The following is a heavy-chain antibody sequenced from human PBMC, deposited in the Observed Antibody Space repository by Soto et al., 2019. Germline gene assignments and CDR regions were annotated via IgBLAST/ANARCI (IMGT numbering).Heavy chain of an antibody. V-gene: IGHV3-30-3*01. D-gene: IGHD3-10*01. CDR3: ARPITMVRGVIRGDWFDP. J-gene: IGHJ5*02. CDR1: GFTFSSYA. CDR2: ISYDGSNK. Sequence: SLRLSCAASGFTFSSYAMHWVRQAPGKGLEWVAVISYDGSNKYYADSVKGRFTISRDNSKNTLYLQMNSLRAEDTAVYYCARPITMVRGVIRGDWFDPWGQGTLVTVSS.